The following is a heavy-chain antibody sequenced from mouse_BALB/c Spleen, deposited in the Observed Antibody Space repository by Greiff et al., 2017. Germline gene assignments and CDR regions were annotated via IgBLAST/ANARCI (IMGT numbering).Heavy chain of an antibody. CDR2: ISSGGST. CDR3: ARGGYDNAMDY. CDR1: GFTFSSYA. J-gene: IGHJ4*01. V-gene: IGHV5-6-5*01. Sequence: EVMLVESGGGLVKPGGSLKLSCAASGFTFSSYAMSWVRQTPEKRLEWVASISSGGSTYYPDSVKGRFTISRDNARNILYLQMSSLRSEDTAMYYCARGGYDNAMDYWGQGTSVTVSS. D-gene: IGHD2-14*01.